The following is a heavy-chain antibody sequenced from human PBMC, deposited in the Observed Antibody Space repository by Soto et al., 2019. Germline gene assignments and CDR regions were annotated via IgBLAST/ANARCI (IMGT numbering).Heavy chain of an antibody. CDR1: GGSFSDYY. CDR2: INHSGSS. CDR3: ARALYFGSGTYYKKNWFDP. D-gene: IGHD3-10*01. Sequence: PSETLSLTCAVYGGSFSDYYWSWIRQPPGKGLEWIGEINHSGSSNYNPSLRSRVTISVDTSKIQFSLTVSSVTAADTAVYYCARALYFGSGTYYKKNWFDPWGQGTLVTVSS. V-gene: IGHV4-34*01. J-gene: IGHJ5*02.